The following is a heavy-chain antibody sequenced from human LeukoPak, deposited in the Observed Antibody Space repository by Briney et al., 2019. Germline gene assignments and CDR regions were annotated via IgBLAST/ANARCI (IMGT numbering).Heavy chain of an antibody. D-gene: IGHD3-22*01. CDR1: GDFISSYY. Sequence: PSETLSLTCTVSGDFISSYYWSWIRQPAGKGLEWIGHIYSRGGTNYNPSLKSRVTMPVDTSNNQFSLRLNSVTAADTAVYFCARGRNYYDSSGSYTYFDYWGQGTLVTVSS. CDR2: IYSRGGT. V-gene: IGHV4-4*07. CDR3: ARGRNYYDSSGSYTYFDY. J-gene: IGHJ4*02.